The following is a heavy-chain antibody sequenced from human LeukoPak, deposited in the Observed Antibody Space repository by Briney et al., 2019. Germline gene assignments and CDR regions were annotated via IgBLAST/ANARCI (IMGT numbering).Heavy chain of an antibody. Sequence: SETLSLTCAVYGGSFSGYYWSWIRQPPGKGLEWIGEINHSGSTNYNPSLKSRVTMSVDTSKNQFSLKLSSVTAADTAVYYCARDGYYDSSGPPFDYWGQGTLVTVSS. CDR2: INHSGST. CDR1: GGSFSGYY. J-gene: IGHJ4*02. D-gene: IGHD3-22*01. V-gene: IGHV4-34*01. CDR3: ARDGYYDSSGPPFDY.